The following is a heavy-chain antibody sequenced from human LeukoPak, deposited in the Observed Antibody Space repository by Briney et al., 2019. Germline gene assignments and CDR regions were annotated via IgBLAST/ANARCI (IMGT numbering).Heavy chain of an antibody. J-gene: IGHJ4*02. V-gene: IGHV4-39*01. D-gene: IGHD1-26*01. Sequence: PSETLSLTCTVSGGSISSSSYYWGWIRQPPGKGLEWIGSISYSGNTYYNPSLKSRVTKSVDTSKNQFSLKLSSVTAADTAVYYCARLRYSGSYSTIDYWGQGTLVTVSS. CDR3: ARLRYSGSYSTIDY. CDR1: GGSISSSSYY. CDR2: ISYSGNT.